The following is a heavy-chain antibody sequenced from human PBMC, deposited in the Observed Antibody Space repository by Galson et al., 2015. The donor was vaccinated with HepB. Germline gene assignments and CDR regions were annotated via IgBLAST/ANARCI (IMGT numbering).Heavy chain of an antibody. CDR3: ARGDIVATIAYYYYYGMDV. CDR2: IKQDGSEK. Sequence: SLRLSCAASGFTFSSYWMSWVRQAPGKGLEWVANIKQDGSEKYYVDSVKGRFTISRDNAKNSLYLQMNSLRAEDTAVYYCARGDIVATIAYYYYYGMDVWGQGTTVTVSS. D-gene: IGHD5-12*01. V-gene: IGHV3-7*03. J-gene: IGHJ6*02. CDR1: GFTFSSYW.